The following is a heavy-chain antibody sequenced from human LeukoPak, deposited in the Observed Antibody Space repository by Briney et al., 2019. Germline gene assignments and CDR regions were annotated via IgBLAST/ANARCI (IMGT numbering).Heavy chain of an antibody. CDR3: ARGYGYSGYDCGY. V-gene: IGHV3-21*01. D-gene: IGHD5-12*01. Sequence: GGSLRLSCAASGFSLTSYSMNWVRQAPGKGLEWVSSISSSGNYIYYADSVRGRFTISRDNAKNSLYLQMNSLRAEDTAVYYCARGYGYSGYDCGYWGQGTLVTVSS. J-gene: IGHJ4*02. CDR2: ISSSGNYI. CDR1: GFSLTSYS.